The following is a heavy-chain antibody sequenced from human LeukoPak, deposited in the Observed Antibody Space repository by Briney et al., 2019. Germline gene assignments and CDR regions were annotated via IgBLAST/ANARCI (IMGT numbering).Heavy chain of an antibody. J-gene: IGHJ4*02. D-gene: IGHD1-7*01. CDR2: ISDTGMTI. V-gene: IGHV3-11*04. CDR3: VTDLNWNYGAPPY. Sequence: GGSLRLSCEASGFSINAYYLHWIRQAPGKGLEWVSYISDTGMTIKYADSVKRRFTISKDTAKNSFYLQIDSLRDEDTAVYYCVTDLNWNYGAPPYWGQGALVAVST. CDR1: GFSINAYY.